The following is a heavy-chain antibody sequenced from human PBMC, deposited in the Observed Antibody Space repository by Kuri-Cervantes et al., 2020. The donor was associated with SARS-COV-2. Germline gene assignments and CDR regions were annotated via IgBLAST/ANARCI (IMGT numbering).Heavy chain of an antibody. J-gene: IGHJ4*02. CDR2: IYYSGST. V-gene: IGHV4-61*01. CDR1: GGSVSSGSYY. CDR3: ARKYYDILTGYYTEDY. Sequence: GSLRLSCTVSGGSVSSGSYYWSWIRQPPGKGLEWIGYIYYSGSTNYNPSLKSRVTISVDTSKNQFSLKLSSVTAADTAVYYCARKYYDILTGYYTEDYWGQGTLVTVSS. D-gene: IGHD3-9*01.